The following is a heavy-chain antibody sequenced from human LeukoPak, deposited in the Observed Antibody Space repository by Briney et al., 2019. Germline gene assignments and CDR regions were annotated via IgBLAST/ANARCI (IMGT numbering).Heavy chain of an antibody. V-gene: IGHV3-7*04. D-gene: IGHD5-24*01. Sequence: QPGGSLRLSCAASGFTFSNYWMIWVRQAPGKGLQSVANIKQDGSEKYCVDSVQGRFAISRDNAKNSLYLQMNSLRAEDTAVYYCARYMASGRFDPWGQGTLVTVSS. CDR2: IKQDGSEK. J-gene: IGHJ5*02. CDR1: GFTFSNYW. CDR3: ARYMASGRFDP.